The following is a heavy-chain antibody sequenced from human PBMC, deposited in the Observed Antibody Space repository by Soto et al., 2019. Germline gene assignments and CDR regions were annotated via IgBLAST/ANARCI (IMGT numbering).Heavy chain of an antibody. J-gene: IGHJ4*01. CDR1: GYSMSSSY. CDR2: IYHVGTT. V-gene: IGHV4-38-2*02. D-gene: IGHD6-19*01. Sequence: SETLSLTCSVSGYSMSSSYWGWIRQSPGKGPEWIASIYHVGTTFYNPSLKSLITISVDTSNNHFSLMSTSMTAVDTAVSSCSRANVMVVAGSTFDYWGHGTLVTVSS. CDR3: SRANVMVVAGSTFDY.